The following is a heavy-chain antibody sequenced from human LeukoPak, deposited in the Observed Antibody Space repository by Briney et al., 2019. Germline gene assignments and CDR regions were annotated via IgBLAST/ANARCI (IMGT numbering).Heavy chain of an antibody. CDR2: IYYSGST. Sequence: SETLSLTCTVSGGSISSYYWSWIRQPPGKGLEWIGYIYYSGSTNYNPSLKSRVTISVDTSKNQFSLKLSSVTAADTAVYYCARAPLPAAIGPYGMDVWGQGTTVTVSS. CDR1: GGSISSYY. J-gene: IGHJ6*02. V-gene: IGHV4-59*01. CDR3: ARAPLPAAIGPYGMDV. D-gene: IGHD2-2*02.